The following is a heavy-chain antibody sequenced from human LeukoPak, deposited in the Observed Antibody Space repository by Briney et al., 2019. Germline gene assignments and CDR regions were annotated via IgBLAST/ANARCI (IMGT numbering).Heavy chain of an antibody. D-gene: IGHD6-19*01. CDR1: GFTFSSYS. J-gene: IGHJ4*02. CDR2: ISSSSSYI. Sequence: GGSLRLSCAASGFTFSSYSMNWVRQAPGKGLEWVSSISSSSSYIYYADSVKGRFTISRDNAKNSLYLLMNSLRAEDTAVYYCASFDPIAVADIDYWGQGTLVTVSS. V-gene: IGHV3-21*01. CDR3: ASFDPIAVADIDY.